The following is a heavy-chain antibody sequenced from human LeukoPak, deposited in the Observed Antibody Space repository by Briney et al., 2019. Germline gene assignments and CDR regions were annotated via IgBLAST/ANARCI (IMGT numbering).Heavy chain of an antibody. CDR2: ISSSSSYI. J-gene: IGHJ5*02. CDR1: GFTVSSNY. D-gene: IGHD6-19*01. CDR3: ASGGYSSGWYVGGWFDP. V-gene: IGHV3-21*01. Sequence: GGSLRLSCAASGFTVSSNYMSWVRQAPGKGLEWVSSISSSSSYIYYADSVKGRFTISRDNAKNSLYLQMNSLRAEDTAVYYCASGGYSSGWYVGGWFDPWGQGTLVTVSS.